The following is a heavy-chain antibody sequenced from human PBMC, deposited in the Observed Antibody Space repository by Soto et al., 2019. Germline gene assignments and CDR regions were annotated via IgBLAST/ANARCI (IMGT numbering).Heavy chain of an antibody. Sequence: ASVKVSRKASGYAFTSYAMHWVRQAPGQRLEWMGWINAGNGNTKYSQEFQGRVTITRDTSASTAYMELSSLRSEDTAVYYCARDLFYPHFDYWGQGTLVTVSS. CDR1: GYAFTSYA. J-gene: IGHJ4*02. CDR2: INAGNGNT. V-gene: IGHV1-3*01. CDR3: ARDLFYPHFDY.